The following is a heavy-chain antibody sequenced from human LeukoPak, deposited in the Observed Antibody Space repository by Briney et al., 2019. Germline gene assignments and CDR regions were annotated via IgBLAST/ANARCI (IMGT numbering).Heavy chain of an antibody. Sequence: GGSLRLSCAASGFTFSSYSMNWVRQAPGKGLEWVSSVSSSSSYIYYADSVKGRFTISRDNAKNSLYLQMNSLRAEDTAVYYCARASPMTTVTTDYWGQGTLVTVSS. CDR2: VSSSSSYI. D-gene: IGHD4-17*01. CDR3: ARASPMTTVTTDY. J-gene: IGHJ4*02. CDR1: GFTFSSYS. V-gene: IGHV3-21*01.